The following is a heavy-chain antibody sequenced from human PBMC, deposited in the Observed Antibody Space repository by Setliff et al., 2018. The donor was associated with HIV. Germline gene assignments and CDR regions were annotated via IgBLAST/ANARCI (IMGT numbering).Heavy chain of an antibody. D-gene: IGHD2-2*01. CDR3: ARKEYQLLHAFYI. Sequence: SVKVSCKSSGGTFDNYPINWVRQAPGQGLEWMGGIIPVLDMPTYAQKFQGRVTKTADKSTNTAYMELTSLRSEDTAVYYCARKEYQLLHAFYIWGQGTMVTVSS. CDR1: GGTFDNYP. V-gene: IGHV1-69*10. J-gene: IGHJ3*02. CDR2: IIPVLDMP.